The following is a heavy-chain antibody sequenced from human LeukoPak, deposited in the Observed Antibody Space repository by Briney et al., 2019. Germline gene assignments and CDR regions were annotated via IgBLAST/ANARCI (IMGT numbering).Heavy chain of an antibody. CDR3: ASHWNPYYMGFDY. V-gene: IGHV3-23*01. J-gene: IGHJ4*02. D-gene: IGHD3-10*01. Sequence: GGSLRLSCAASGFTFSSYAMSWVRQAPGKGLEWVSAFSGSGGSTYYADSVKGRFTISRDNSKNTLYLQMNSLRAEDTSIYYCASHWNPYYMGFDYWGQGTLVSVSS. CDR1: GFTFSSYA. CDR2: FSGSGGST.